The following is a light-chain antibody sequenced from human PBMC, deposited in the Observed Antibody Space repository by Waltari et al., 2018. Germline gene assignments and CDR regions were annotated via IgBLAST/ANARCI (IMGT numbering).Light chain of an antibody. CDR3: QEYDTLPVT. Sequence: CRARQIVKNNLAGYQQKPGKAPKVVIHKSSRLESGVPSRFSGSGYGTEFTLTISSLQPDDFATYYCQEYDTLPVTFGGGTKVEIK. CDR1: QIVKNN. CDR2: KSS. J-gene: IGKJ4*01. V-gene: IGKV1-5*03.